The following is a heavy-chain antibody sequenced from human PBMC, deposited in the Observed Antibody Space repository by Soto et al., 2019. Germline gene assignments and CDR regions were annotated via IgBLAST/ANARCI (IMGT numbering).Heavy chain of an antibody. CDR1: GGSISSYY. J-gene: IGHJ6*02. CDR3: ARVAVVPAAIRYYYGMDV. Sequence: PSETLSLTCTVSGGSISSYYWSWIRQPPGKGLEWIGYIYYSGSTNYNPSLKSRVTISVDTSKNQFSLKLSSVTAADTAVYYCARVAVVPAAIRYYYGMDVWGQGTTVTVSS. CDR2: IYYSGST. V-gene: IGHV4-59*01. D-gene: IGHD2-2*02.